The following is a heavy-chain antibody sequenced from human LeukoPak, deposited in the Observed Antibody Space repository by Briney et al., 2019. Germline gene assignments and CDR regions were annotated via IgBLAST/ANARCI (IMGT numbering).Heavy chain of an antibody. Sequence: PGGSLRLSCVASGFTFRSHGMHWVRQAPGKGLEWVAVIWYDGSNEYFADSVKGRFTISRDNAKNSLDLQMNSLRDEDTAVYYCARARASGRSGFDYWGQGTLVTVSS. J-gene: IGHJ4*02. V-gene: IGHV3-33*01. CDR3: ARARASGRSGFDY. CDR1: GFTFRSHG. CDR2: IWYDGSNE. D-gene: IGHD2-15*01.